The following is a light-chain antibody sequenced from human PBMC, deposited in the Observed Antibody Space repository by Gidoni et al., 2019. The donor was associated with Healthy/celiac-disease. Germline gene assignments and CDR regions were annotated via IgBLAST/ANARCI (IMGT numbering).Light chain of an antibody. CDR1: QSVSSSY. CDR3: QQYGSSPYT. Sequence: EIVLTQSPGTLSLSPGERATLYCRASQSVSSSYLAWYQQKPGQAPRLLIYGASSRATGIPDRFSGSGSGTDFTRTISRLEPEDFAVYYCQQYGSSPYTFGQGTKLEIK. CDR2: GAS. J-gene: IGKJ2*01. V-gene: IGKV3-20*01.